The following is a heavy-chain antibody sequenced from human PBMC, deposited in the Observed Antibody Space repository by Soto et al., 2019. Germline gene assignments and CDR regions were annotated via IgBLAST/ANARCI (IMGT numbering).Heavy chain of an antibody. Sequence: ASVKVSCKASGFTFTSSAVQWVRQARGQRLEWIGWIVVGSGNTNYAQKFQERVTITRDMSTSTAYMELSSLRSEDTAVYYCAAGIGWGYYYYGMDVWGQGTTVTVSS. V-gene: IGHV1-58*01. CDR2: IVVGSGNT. CDR1: GFTFTSSA. D-gene: IGHD6-19*01. J-gene: IGHJ6*02. CDR3: AAGIGWGYYYYGMDV.